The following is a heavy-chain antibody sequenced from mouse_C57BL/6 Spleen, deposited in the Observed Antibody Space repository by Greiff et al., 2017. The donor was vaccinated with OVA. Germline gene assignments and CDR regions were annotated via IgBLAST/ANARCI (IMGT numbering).Heavy chain of an antibody. CDR1: GFTFSSYT. CDR3: ARHSPYYAMDY. D-gene: IGHD6-2*01. Sequence: EVKVEESGGGLVKPGGSLKLSCAASGFTFSSYTMSWVRQTPEKRLEWVATISGGGGNTYYPDSVKGRFTISRDNAKNTLYLQMSSLRSEDTALYYCARHSPYYAMDYWGQGTSVTVSS. V-gene: IGHV5-9*01. J-gene: IGHJ4*01. CDR2: ISGGGGNT.